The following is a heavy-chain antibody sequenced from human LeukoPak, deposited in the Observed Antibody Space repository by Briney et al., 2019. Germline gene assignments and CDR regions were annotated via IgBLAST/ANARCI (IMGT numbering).Heavy chain of an antibody. J-gene: IGHJ4*02. V-gene: IGHV3-23*01. D-gene: IGHD3-22*01. CDR1: VFSFHNYA. Sequence: GGSLRLSCAASVFSFHNYALSWVRAAPGKGVGWVSALLWSGEIIFYADSVKGRFTISRDNSRYTLYLQMNSLRAEDAAMYYCAKDRPNYHESNGHYYRRNGDYWGQGTLVTVSS. CDR2: LLWSGEII. CDR3: AKDRPNYHESNGHYYRRNGDY.